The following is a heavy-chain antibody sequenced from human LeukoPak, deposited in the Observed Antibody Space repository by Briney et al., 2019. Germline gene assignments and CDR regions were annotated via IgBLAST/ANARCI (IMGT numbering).Heavy chain of an antibody. CDR2: IYTSGST. D-gene: IGHD3-10*01. J-gene: IGHJ4*02. V-gene: IGHV4-4*07. CDR1: GGSISSYY. CDR3: ASGDGSGSYTLWY. Sequence: SETLSLTCTVSGGSISSYYWSWIRHPAGKGLEWIGRIYTSGSTNYNPSLKSRVTMSVDTSKNQFSLKLSSVTAADTAVYYCASGDGSGSYTLWYWGQGTLVTVSS.